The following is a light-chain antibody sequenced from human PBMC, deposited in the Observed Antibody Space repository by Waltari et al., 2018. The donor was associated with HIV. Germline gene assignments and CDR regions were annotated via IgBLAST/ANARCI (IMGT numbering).Light chain of an antibody. CDR3: QQRRSWPIT. CDR1: QSVGSY. Sequence: DIMLTQSPVTLSLSPGEGATLSCRASQSVGSYLAWYQHKPGQAPRLLIYDASNRATGIPARFSGGGSGTDFTLTISSLEPDDFALYYCQQRRSWPITFGQGTRIEIK. J-gene: IGKJ5*01. CDR2: DAS. V-gene: IGKV3-11*01.